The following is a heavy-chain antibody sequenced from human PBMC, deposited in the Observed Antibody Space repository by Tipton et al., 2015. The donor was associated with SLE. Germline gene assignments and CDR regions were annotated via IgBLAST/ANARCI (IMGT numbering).Heavy chain of an antibody. J-gene: IGHJ2*01. Sequence: TLSLTCAVYGGSFSGYYWSWIRQPPGKGLEWIGEINHSGSTNYNPSLKSRVTISVDTSKNQFSLKLSSVTAADTAVYYCATLAAAGDFGLWGRGTLVTVSS. CDR3: ATLAAAGDFGL. CDR1: GGSFSGYY. D-gene: IGHD6-13*01. CDR2: INHSGST. V-gene: IGHV4-34*01.